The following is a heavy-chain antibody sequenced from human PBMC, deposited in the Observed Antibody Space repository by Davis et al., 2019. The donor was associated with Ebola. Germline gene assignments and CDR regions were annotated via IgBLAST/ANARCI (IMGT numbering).Heavy chain of an antibody. J-gene: IGHJ5*02. Sequence: GESLKISCAASGFTFSNYWMTWVRQPPGKGLEWVAVISYDGSNKYYADSVKGRFTISRDNSKNTLYLQMNSLRAEDTAVYYCARGVAAAGRGWFDPWGQGTLVTVSS. CDR3: ARGVAAAGRGWFDP. CDR1: GFTFSNYW. CDR2: ISYDGSNK. D-gene: IGHD6-13*01. V-gene: IGHV3-30*03.